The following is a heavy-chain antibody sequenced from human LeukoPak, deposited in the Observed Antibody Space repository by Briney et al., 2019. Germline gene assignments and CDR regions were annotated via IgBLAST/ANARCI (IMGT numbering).Heavy chain of an antibody. J-gene: IGHJ4*02. D-gene: IGHD6-13*01. Sequence: PSETLSLTCTVSGGSISSGSYYWRWIRQPAGKGLEWIGRIYTSGSTNYNPSLKSRVTISVDTSKNQFSLKLSSVTAADTAVYYCARGLSSSSWYYWGQGTLVTVSS. CDR2: IYTSGST. V-gene: IGHV4-61*02. CDR3: ARGLSSSSWYY. CDR1: GGSISSGSYY.